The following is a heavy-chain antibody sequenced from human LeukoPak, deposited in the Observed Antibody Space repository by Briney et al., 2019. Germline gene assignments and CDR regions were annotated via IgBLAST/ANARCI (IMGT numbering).Heavy chain of an antibody. V-gene: IGHV1-2*02. Sequence: GASVKVSCKASGYTFTGYYLHWVRQAPGQGLEWMGWISPNSGDTNYGQKFQGRVIMTRDTSIRTAYMELSSLRSDDTAVYYCARGWGPDCSTTSCYGYYYNYMDVWGKGTTVTVSS. CDR3: ARGWGPDCSTTSCYGYYYNYMDV. D-gene: IGHD2-2*01. CDR2: ISPNSGDT. CDR1: GYTFTGYY. J-gene: IGHJ6*03.